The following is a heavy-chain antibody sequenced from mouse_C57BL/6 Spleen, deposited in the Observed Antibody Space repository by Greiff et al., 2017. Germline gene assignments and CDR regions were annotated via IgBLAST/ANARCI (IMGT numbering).Heavy chain of an antibody. D-gene: IGHD1-1*01. J-gene: IGHJ1*03. CDR2: IDPSDSYT. CDR1: GYTFTSYW. Sequence: QVQLKQSGAELVMPGASVKLSCKASGYTFTSYWMHWVKQRPGQGLEWIGEIDPSDSYTNYNQKFKGKSTLTVDKSSSTAYMQLSSLTSEDSAVYYGARYYYGSSYFYWYFDVWGTGTTVTVSS. V-gene: IGHV1-69*01. CDR3: ARYYYGSSYFYWYFDV.